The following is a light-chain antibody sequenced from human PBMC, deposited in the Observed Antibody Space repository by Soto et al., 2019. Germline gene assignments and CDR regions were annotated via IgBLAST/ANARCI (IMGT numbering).Light chain of an antibody. V-gene: IGKV3-20*01. CDR1: QNVRSNY. CDR3: QQYCSSPRT. Sequence: QSXDTLSLSPVEXXXXXXXAIQNVRSNYLAWCQQIXGQAARLLIYDASXRGAGIPDRFSGSGSGTDFTLNISRLEPEDFAVYYCQQYCSSPRTLGQGTRLEIK. J-gene: IGKJ5*01. CDR2: DAS.